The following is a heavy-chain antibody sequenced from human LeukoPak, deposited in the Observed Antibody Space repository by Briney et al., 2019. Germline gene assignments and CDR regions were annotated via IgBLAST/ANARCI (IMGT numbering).Heavy chain of an antibody. CDR2: IYDSGST. J-gene: IGHJ3*02. Sequence: PSETLSLTCTVSGASIRRGDYYWSWIRQPPGKGLEWIGYIYDSGSTYYNPSLKSRITLSVDTSENRFSLKLSSVTATDTAVYYCARDCSGGSCYGAFDIWGQGTMVTVSS. CDR3: ARDCSGGSCYGAFDI. CDR1: GASIRRGDYY. V-gene: IGHV4-30-4*01. D-gene: IGHD2-15*01.